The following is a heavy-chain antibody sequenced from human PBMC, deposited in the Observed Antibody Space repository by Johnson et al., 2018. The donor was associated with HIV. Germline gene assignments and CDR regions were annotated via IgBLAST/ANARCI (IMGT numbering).Heavy chain of an antibody. CDR2: ISYDGNNK. CDR1: AFTFSNYG. Sequence: QEKLVESGGGVVQPGRSLRLSCTASAFTFSNYGMHWVRQAPGKGLEWVALISYDGNNKYYADSVKGRFNISRDNSKNTQYLQMNSLRVEDTGLYYCAKAYCPGCDAFDVWGHGTMVTVSS. CDR3: AKAYCPGCDAFDV. D-gene: IGHD2-21*01. J-gene: IGHJ3*01. V-gene: IGHV3-30*18.